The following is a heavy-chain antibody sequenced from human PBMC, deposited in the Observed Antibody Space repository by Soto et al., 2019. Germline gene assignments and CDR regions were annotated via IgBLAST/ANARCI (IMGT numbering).Heavy chain of an antibody. Sequence: GGSLRLSCAASGFTFSSYAMSWVRQAPGKGLEWVSAISGSGGSTYCADSVKGRFTISRDNSKNTLYLQMNSLRAEDTAVYYCAKLIEVAGRAFDYWGQGTLVTVSS. CDR2: ISGSGGST. CDR3: AKLIEVAGRAFDY. V-gene: IGHV3-23*01. J-gene: IGHJ4*02. D-gene: IGHD6-19*01. CDR1: GFTFSSYA.